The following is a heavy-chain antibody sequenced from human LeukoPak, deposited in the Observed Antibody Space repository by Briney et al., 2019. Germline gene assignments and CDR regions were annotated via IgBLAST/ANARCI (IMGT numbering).Heavy chain of an antibody. V-gene: IGHV1-8*03. J-gene: IGHJ4*02. CDR3: ARGMGYGPLYYFDY. D-gene: IGHD5-18*01. CDR1: GYTFTSYD. Sequence: ASVKVSCKASGYTFTSYDINWVRQATGQGLEWMGWMNPNSCNTGYAQKFQGRVTITRNTSISTAYMELSSLRSEDTAVYYCARGMGYGPLYYFDYWGQGTLVTVSS. CDR2: MNPNSCNT.